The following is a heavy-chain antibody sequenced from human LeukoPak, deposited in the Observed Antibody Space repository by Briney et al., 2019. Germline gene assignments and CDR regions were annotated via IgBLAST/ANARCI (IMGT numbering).Heavy chain of an antibody. CDR3: AKAAGSSWPSYYYGMDV. Sequence: PGGSLRLSCAASGFIFSSYSMSWVRQAPGMGLEWVSVITGSGGNTYYADSVKGRFTISKDNSKNTVYLQMSSLRVDDTAVYYCAKAAGSSWPSYYYGMDVWGQGTTVTVSS. J-gene: IGHJ6*02. CDR1: GFIFSSYS. D-gene: IGHD6-13*01. CDR2: ITGSGGNT. V-gene: IGHV3-23*01.